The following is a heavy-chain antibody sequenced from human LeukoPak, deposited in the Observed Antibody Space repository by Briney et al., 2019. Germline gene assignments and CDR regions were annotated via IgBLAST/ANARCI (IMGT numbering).Heavy chain of an antibody. CDR1: GFTFSDYY. CDR3: SLTGATVGRAYYYYYGMDV. D-gene: IGHD1-26*01. CDR2: ISSSGSTI. Sequence: PGGSLRLSCAASGFTFSDYYMSWIRQAPGKGLEWVSYISSSGSTIYYADSVKGRFTISRDNAKNSLYLQMNSLRAKDTAVYYCSLTGATVGRAYYYYYGMDVWGQGTTVTVSS. V-gene: IGHV3-11*04. J-gene: IGHJ6*02.